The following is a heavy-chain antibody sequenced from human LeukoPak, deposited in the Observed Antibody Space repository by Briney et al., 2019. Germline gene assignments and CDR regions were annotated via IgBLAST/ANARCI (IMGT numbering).Heavy chain of an antibody. CDR1: GYTFTGYY. Sequence: ASVKVPCKASGYTFTGYYMHWVRQAPGQGLEWMGRINPNSGGTNYAQKFQGRVTMTRDTSISTAYMELSRLRSDDTAVYYCARYYYGSGSYPPNLDYWGQGTLVTVSS. V-gene: IGHV1-2*06. CDR3: ARYYYGSGSYPPNLDY. D-gene: IGHD3-10*01. CDR2: INPNSGGT. J-gene: IGHJ4*02.